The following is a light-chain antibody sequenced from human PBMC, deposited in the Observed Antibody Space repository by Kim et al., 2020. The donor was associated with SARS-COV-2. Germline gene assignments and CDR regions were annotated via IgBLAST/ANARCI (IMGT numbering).Light chain of an antibody. J-gene: IGLJ1*01. CDR2: QDS. Sequence: SYELTQPPSVSVSPGQTASITCSGDKLGDKYACWYQQKPGQSPVLVIYQDSKRPSGIPERFSGSNCGNTATLTISGTKAMDEADYYCQAWDSSSDVFGTG. CDR3: QAWDSSSDV. CDR1: KLGDKY. V-gene: IGLV3-1*01.